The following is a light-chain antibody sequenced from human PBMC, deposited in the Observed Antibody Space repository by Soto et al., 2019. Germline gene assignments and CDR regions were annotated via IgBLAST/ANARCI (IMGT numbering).Light chain of an antibody. CDR1: QSVTRNY. J-gene: IGKJ3*01. CDR3: QQHFGAPFT. CDR2: DAS. V-gene: IGKV3-20*01. Sequence: EIVLTQSPGTLSLSPGERATLSCRASQSVTRNYLAWYQQKPGQAPRHLIHDASSRASGIPDRFTGSGSGTNFTLTISRLEPEDFAVYYCQQHFGAPFTFGPGTKVDIQ.